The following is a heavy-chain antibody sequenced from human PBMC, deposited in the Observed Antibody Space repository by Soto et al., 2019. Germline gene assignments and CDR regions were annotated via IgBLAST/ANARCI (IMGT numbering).Heavy chain of an antibody. D-gene: IGHD4-4*01. CDR1: GFTFSRFW. V-gene: IGHV3-7*03. CDR3: TCHPPRGDYNKYARNY. J-gene: IGHJ4*02. CDR2: IKEDGSEK. Sequence: EVQLVESGGGLVQPGGSLRLSCAASGFTFSRFWMSWVRQAPGKGLEWVANIKEDGSEKYYVDSVKGRFTISRDNAKNSLFLQMNSLRAEDTAVYFGTCHPPRGDYNKYARNYWGQGTQVTVSS.